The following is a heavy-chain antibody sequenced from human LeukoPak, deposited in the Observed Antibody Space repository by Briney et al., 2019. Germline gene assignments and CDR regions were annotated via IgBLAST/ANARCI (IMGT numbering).Heavy chain of an antibody. J-gene: IGHJ6*02. V-gene: IGHV3-33*03. D-gene: IGHD2-2*01. CDR2: IWYDGSNK. Sequence: PGGSLRLSCAASGFTFSSYGMHWVRQAPGKGLEWVAVIWYDGSNKYYADSVKGRFTISRDNAKNSLYLQMNSLRAEDTAVYYCAKASSILYGMDVWGQGTTVTVSS. CDR3: AKASSILYGMDV. CDR1: GFTFSSYG.